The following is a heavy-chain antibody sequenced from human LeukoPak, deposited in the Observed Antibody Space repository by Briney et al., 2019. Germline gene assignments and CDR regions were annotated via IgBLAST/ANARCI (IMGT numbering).Heavy chain of an antibody. Sequence: GGSLGLSCAASGFTFSSYWMSWVRQAPGKGLEWVSSISGSGDSTYYADSVKGRFTISRDNSKNTLYLQMNSLRAEDTAVYYCAKGAAIEGRYFDYWGQGTLVTVSS. D-gene: IGHD2-2*02. V-gene: IGHV3-23*01. CDR1: GFTFSSYW. CDR3: AKGAAIEGRYFDY. CDR2: ISGSGDST. J-gene: IGHJ4*02.